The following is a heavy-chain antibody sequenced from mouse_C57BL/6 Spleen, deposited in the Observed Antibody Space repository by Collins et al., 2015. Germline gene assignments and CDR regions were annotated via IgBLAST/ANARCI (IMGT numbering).Heavy chain of an antibody. V-gene: IGHV10-1*01. CDR1: GFSFNTYA. CDR2: IRSKSNNYAT. Sequence: EVQLVESGGGLVQPKGSLKLSCAASGFSFNTYAMNWVRQAPGKGLEWVARIRSKSNNYATYYADSVKDRFTISRDDSESMLYVQMNNLKTEDTAMYYCVRQVYAMDYWGQGTSVTVSS. J-gene: IGHJ4*01. CDR3: VRQVYAMDY.